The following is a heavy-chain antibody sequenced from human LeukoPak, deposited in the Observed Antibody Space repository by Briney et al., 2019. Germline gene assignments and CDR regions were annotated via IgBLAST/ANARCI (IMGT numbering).Heavy chain of an antibody. D-gene: IGHD1-20*01. V-gene: IGHV3-21*01. CDR1: GFTFSSFT. Sequence: GGSLRLSCAAPGFTFSSFTMNWVRQAPGKGLEWVSSISSSSDYIYYADSVKGRFTISRDNAKNSLYLQMNSLRAEDTAVYYCARDSYNWNDGGADYWGQGTLVTVSS. J-gene: IGHJ4*02. CDR2: ISSSSDYI. CDR3: ARDSYNWNDGGADY.